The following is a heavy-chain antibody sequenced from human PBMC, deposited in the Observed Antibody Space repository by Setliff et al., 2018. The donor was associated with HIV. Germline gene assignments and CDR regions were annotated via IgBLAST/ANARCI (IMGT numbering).Heavy chain of an antibody. D-gene: IGHD2-15*01. Sequence: ASVKVSCKVSGYTFTNSGMHWMRQAPGQRPEWMGCINPGNGDTKYSQKFQERVTITRDTSASTAYMELSSLRSEDTAVYYCARDQGWQQTLDTFDIWGQGTMVTVSS. CDR2: INPGNGDT. CDR1: GYTFTNSG. J-gene: IGHJ3*02. V-gene: IGHV1-3*01. CDR3: ARDQGWQQTLDTFDI.